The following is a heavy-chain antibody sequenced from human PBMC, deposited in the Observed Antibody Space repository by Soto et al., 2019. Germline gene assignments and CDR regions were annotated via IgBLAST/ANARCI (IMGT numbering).Heavy chain of an antibody. Sequence: SVKVSCKASGGTFSSYAISWVRQAPGQGLEWMGGIIPIFGTANYAQKFQGRVTITADESTSTAYMELSSLRSEDTAVYYCARGSITFLGVVTPHTYGRDAGGKGTTVPVS. D-gene: IGHD3-3*01. J-gene: IGHJ6*04. CDR2: IIPIFGTA. V-gene: IGHV1-69*13. CDR1: GGTFSSYA. CDR3: ARGSITFLGVVTPHTYGRDA.